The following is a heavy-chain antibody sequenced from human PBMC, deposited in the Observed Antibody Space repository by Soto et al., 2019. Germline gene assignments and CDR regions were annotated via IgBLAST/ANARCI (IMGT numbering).Heavy chain of an antibody. Sequence: ASVKVSCKASGGTFSSYAISWVRQAPGQGREWMGGIIPICGTANYAQKFQGRVTITADESTSTAYMELSSLRSEDTAVYYCASAPGHSSRNSVIAQWYYYGMDVWGQGTTVTVAS. D-gene: IGHD3-16*02. CDR1: GGTFSSYA. CDR2: IIPICGTA. V-gene: IGHV1-69*13. CDR3: ASAPGHSSRNSVIAQWYYYGMDV. J-gene: IGHJ6*02.